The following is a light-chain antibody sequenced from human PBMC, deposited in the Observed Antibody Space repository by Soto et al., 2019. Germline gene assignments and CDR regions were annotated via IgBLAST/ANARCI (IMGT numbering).Light chain of an antibody. CDR2: KNN. CDR1: ISTVGSNH. Sequence: QSAVGHLASACGTPGQRVTISSSGSISTVGSNHVYWYQKFPGMAPKLLISKNNQRPSGVPDRFYGSKSGTSASLAISGLRSEDEADYYCAAWDDNFSTYVFGSGTEVTVL. CDR3: AAWDDNFSTYV. J-gene: IGLJ1*01. V-gene: IGLV1-47*01.